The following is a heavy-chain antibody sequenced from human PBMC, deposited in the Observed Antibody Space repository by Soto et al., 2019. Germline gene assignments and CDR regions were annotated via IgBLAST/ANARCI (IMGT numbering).Heavy chain of an antibody. V-gene: IGHV1-69*01. J-gene: IGHJ4*02. Sequence: QVQLVQSGAEVKKPGSSVKVSCKASGGTFSSYAISGVRQAPGQGLEWMVGIIPIFGTANYAQKFQGRGTITADESTSTAYREMGSLRSEDTAVYYCARVIREQKYYYDSSGYPPVDWFQGTLVNVSS. CDR3: ARVIREQKYYYDSSGYPPVD. D-gene: IGHD3-22*01. CDR2: IIPIFGTA. CDR1: GGTFSSYA.